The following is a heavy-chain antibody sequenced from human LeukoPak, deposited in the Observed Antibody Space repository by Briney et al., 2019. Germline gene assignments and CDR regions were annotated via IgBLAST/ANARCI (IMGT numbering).Heavy chain of an antibody. D-gene: IGHD6-13*01. CDR3: ASHSSSWYSVVGAFDI. CDR2: ISYDGSNK. Sequence: GGSLRLSCAASGFTFSSYAMHWVRQAPGKGLEWVAVISYDGSNKYYADSVKGRFTISRDNSKNTLYLQMNSLRAEDTAVYYCASHSSSWYSVVGAFDIWGQGTMVTVSS. V-gene: IGHV3-30-3*01. J-gene: IGHJ3*02. CDR1: GFTFSSYA.